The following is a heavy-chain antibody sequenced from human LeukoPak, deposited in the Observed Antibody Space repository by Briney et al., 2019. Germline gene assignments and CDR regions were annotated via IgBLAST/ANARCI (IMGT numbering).Heavy chain of an antibody. CDR1: GGSISSSSYY. V-gene: IGHV4-39*01. CDR2: LYYSGSI. Sequence: SETLSLTCTVSGGSISSSSYYWGWIRQPPGKGLEWIGSLYYSGSIYYNSSLKSRVTISVDTSKSQFSLRLSSVTAADTAVYYCARGDYFDYWGQGTLVTVSS. J-gene: IGHJ4*02. CDR3: ARGDYFDY.